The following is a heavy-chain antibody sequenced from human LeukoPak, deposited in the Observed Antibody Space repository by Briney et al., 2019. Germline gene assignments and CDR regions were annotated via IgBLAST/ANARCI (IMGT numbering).Heavy chain of an antibody. Sequence: ASVKVSCKASGYTFTDYFMHWVRQVPGQGLEWMGWISAYNGNTNYAQKLQGRVTMTTDTSTSTAYMELRSLRSDDTAVYYCARESYDLLFDYWGQGTLVTVSS. J-gene: IGHJ4*02. CDR3: ARESYDLLFDY. CDR1: GYTFTDYF. V-gene: IGHV1-18*04. CDR2: ISAYNGNT. D-gene: IGHD5-18*01.